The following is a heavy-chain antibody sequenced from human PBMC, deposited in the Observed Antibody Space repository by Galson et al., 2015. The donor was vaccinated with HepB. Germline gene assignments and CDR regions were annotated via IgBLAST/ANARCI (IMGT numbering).Heavy chain of an antibody. D-gene: IGHD4-17*01. CDR2: IYYSGST. CDR3: ARDPGNGDYYFDY. CDR1: GGSISSYY. V-gene: IGHV4-59*01. J-gene: IGHJ4*02. Sequence: SETLSLTCTVSGGSISSYYWSWIRQPPGKGLEWIGYIYYSGSTNYNPSLKSRVTISVDTSKNQFSLKLSSVTAADTAVYYCARDPGNGDYYFDYWGQGTLVTVSS.